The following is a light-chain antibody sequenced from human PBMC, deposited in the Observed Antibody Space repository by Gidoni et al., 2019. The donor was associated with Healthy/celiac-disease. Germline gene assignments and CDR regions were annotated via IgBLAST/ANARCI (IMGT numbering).Light chain of an antibody. CDR3: QQSYSTPLT. CDR2: AAS. V-gene: IGKV1-39*01. J-gene: IGKJ4*01. CDR1: QSISSY. Sequence: DIQMTQSPSSLSASVGDRVTITCRASQSISSYLNWYQQKPGKAPKLLIYAASSLQSGVPSRFSSSGSGTDFTLTISSLQPEDFATYYYQQSYSTPLTFGGGTKVEIK.